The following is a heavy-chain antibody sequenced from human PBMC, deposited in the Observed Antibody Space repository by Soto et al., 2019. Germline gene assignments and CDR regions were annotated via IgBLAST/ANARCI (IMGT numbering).Heavy chain of an antibody. Sequence: QVQLVQSGAEVKKPGSSVKVSCKASRGTFSSCAISWVRQAPGQGLEWMGGIIPIFGTANYAQKFQGRVTITADESTSTAYMELSSLRSEDTAVYYCARVKTGYSSGCYLDWFDPWGPGTLVTVSS. CDR2: IIPIFGTA. CDR1: RGTFSSCA. J-gene: IGHJ5*02. V-gene: IGHV1-69*01. CDR3: ARVKTGYSSGCYLDWFDP. D-gene: IGHD6-19*01.